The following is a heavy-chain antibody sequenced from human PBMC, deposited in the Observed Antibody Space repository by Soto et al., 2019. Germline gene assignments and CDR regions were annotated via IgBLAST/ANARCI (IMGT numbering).Heavy chain of an antibody. V-gene: IGHV1-58*01. CDR1: GFTFTSSA. CDR2: IXVGSGXT. CDR3: AASKWLLLKEDY. D-gene: IGHD3-22*01. Sequence: SVKVSCKASGFTFTSSAVQWVRQARGQRVEWIGCIXVGSGXTNYAQKFQEXXTITRDMXXSTDYMELSSLRSEDTAVYYCAASKWLLLKEDYWGQGTLVTVSS. J-gene: IGHJ4*02.